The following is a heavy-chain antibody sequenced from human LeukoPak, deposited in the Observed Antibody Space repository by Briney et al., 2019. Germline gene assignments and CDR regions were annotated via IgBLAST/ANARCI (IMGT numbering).Heavy chain of an antibody. J-gene: IGHJ5*02. CDR1: GGSISSGDYY. Sequence: PSETLSLTCTVSGGSISSGDYYWSWIRQPPGKGLEWIGYIYYSGSTYYNPSLKSRVTISVDTSKNQFSLKLSSVTAADTAVYYRARAHHLLPAYNWFDPWGQGTLVTVSS. V-gene: IGHV4-30-4*01. CDR3: ARAHHLLPAYNWFDP. D-gene: IGHD2-2*01. CDR2: IYYSGST.